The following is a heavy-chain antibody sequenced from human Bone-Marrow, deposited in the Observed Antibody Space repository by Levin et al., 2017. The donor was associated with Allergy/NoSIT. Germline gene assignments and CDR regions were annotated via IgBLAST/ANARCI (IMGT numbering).Heavy chain of an antibody. CDR2: IIPIFGTT. V-gene: IGHV1-69*13. CDR1: GDTFSSDS. J-gene: IGHJ3*02. CDR3: TRSSSYPAFAFDI. D-gene: IGHD6-6*01. Sequence: SVKVSCKASGDTFSSDSINWMRQAPGQGLEWMGGIIPIFGTTQYAQKIQDRVTITADESTSTAYMELSSLRSADTAVYYCTRSSSYPAFAFDIWGQGTLVIVSS.